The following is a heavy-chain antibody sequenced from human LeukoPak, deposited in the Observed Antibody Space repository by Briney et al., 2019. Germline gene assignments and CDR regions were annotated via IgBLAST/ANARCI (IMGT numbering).Heavy chain of an antibody. CDR3: ARAYVSSWYRWFDP. CDR2: IYYSGST. Sequence: SQTLSLTCTVSNGLISSGAYYWSWIRQHPGKGLEWIGYIYYSGSTEYNPSLKSRVTISVDTSKNQFSLNLSSVTAADTAVYYCARAYVSSWYRWFDPRGQGTLVTVSS. D-gene: IGHD6-13*01. J-gene: IGHJ5*02. CDR1: NGLISSGAYY. V-gene: IGHV4-31*03.